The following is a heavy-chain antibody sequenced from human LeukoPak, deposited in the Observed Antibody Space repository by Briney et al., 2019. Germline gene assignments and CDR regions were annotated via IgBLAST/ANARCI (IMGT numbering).Heavy chain of an antibody. CDR3: ASSPRGLIWPVDAFDI. Sequence: PQTLSLTCALSGGSPSRDYRTWIRQPPRQRLDWIGYIYSSGSVNYYTSFKSRVTISVDTSKNQFSLKLSSVTAADTAVYYCASSPRGLIWPVDAFDIWGQGTMVTVSS. V-gene: IGHV4-59*12. CDR1: GGSPSRDY. J-gene: IGHJ3*02. D-gene: IGHD3-10*01. CDR2: IYSSGSV.